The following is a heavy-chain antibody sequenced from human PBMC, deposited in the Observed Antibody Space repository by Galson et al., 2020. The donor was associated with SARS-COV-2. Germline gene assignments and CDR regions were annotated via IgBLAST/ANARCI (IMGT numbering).Heavy chain of an antibody. CDR1: GFTFSSYA. D-gene: IGHD5-18*01. CDR3: VRSRGGGYSYGFDY. CDR2: ISYDGSNK. J-gene: IGHJ4*02. V-gene: IGHV3-30*04. Sequence: GGSLRLSCAASGFTFSSYAMHWVRQAPGKGLEWVAVISYDGSNKYYADSVKGRFTISRDNSKNTLYLQMNSLRAEDTAVYYCVRSRGGGYSYGFDYWGQGTLVTVSS.